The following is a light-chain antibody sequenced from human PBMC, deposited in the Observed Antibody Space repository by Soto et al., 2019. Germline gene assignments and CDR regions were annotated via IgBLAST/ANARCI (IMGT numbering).Light chain of an antibody. CDR3: LKVYTFHRT. Sequence: DIQMTQSPSSVSASVGDSLTITCRASQNVGDRLAWYQQKLGKAPQLLIQKASILQPGIPSRFSGSGSATYFTLTISSLQTEDFDTYYCLKVYTFHRTFGQGTKV. CDR2: KAS. V-gene: IGKV1-12*01. J-gene: IGKJ1*01. CDR1: QNVGDR.